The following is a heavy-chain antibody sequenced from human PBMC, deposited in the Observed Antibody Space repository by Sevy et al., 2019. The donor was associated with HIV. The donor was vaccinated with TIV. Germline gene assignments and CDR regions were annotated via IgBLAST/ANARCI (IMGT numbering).Heavy chain of an antibody. CDR3: AKAPSYSSSPLYFDY. CDR2: ISGSGDST. Sequence: GGSLRLSCAASGFTFSSYGMSWVRQAPGKGLEWVSAISGSGDSTYYADSVKGRFTISRDNSQNTLYLQMNSLRAEDTAVYYCAKAPSYSSSPLYFDYWGQGTLVTVSS. J-gene: IGHJ4*02. D-gene: IGHD6-13*01. V-gene: IGHV3-23*01. CDR1: GFTFSSYG.